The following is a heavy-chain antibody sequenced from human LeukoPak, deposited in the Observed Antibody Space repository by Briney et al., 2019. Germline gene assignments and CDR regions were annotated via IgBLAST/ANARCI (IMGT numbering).Heavy chain of an antibody. J-gene: IGHJ4*02. V-gene: IGHV3-48*01. CDR1: GFIFSSYS. D-gene: IGHD3-10*01. CDR2: ISSTSSI. Sequence: GGSLRLSCAASGFIFSSYSMNWVRQAPGKGLEWVSYISSTSSIYYADSVKRRFTVSRDNAKNSLYLQMNSLRAEDTALYYCARATSYGRFDYWGQGTLVTVSS. CDR3: ARATSYGRFDY.